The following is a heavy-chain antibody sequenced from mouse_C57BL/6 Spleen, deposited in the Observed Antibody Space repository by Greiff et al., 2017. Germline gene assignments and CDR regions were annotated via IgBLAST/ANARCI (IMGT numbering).Heavy chain of an antibody. D-gene: IGHD1-1*01. CDR1: GYTFTSYW. CDR2: INPSNGGT. CDR3: ARSSHYYGSSWYFDV. V-gene: IGHV1-53*01. Sequence: QVQLQQPGTELVKPGASVKLSCKASGYTFTSYWMHWVKQRPGQGLEWIGNINPSNGGTNYNEKFKSKDTLTVDKSSSTAYMQLSSLTSEDSAVYYCARSSHYYGSSWYFDVGGTGTTVTVSS. J-gene: IGHJ1*03.